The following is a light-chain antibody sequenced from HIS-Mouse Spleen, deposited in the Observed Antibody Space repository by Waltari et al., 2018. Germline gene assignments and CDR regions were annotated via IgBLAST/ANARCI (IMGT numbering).Light chain of an antibody. CDR1: QGISSA. J-gene: IGKJ4*01. CDR3: QQFNSYPPLT. V-gene: IGKV1-13*02. CDR2: DAS. Sequence: AIQLTQSPSSLSASVGDRVTITCRASQGISSALAWYQQKPGKAPKLPIYDASSLESGVPSRFSGSGSGTDFTLTISSLQPEDFATYYCQQFNSYPPLTFGGGTKVEIK.